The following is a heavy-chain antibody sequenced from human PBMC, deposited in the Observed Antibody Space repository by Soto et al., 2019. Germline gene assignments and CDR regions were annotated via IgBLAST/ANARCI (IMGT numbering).Heavy chain of an antibody. D-gene: IGHD1-1*01. Sequence: SGPTLVNPTQTLTLTCTFSGFSLTTSAVAVGWIRQPPGKALEWLAIVYGSDDKFYSPSLRSRLTITKDNSKNQVVLTLTDMDPVDTATYSCVRRYDPYYFDYWGQGTLVTVSS. V-gene: IGHV2-5*01. CDR2: VYGSDDK. CDR3: VRRYDPYYFDY. CDR1: GFSLTTSAVA. J-gene: IGHJ4*02.